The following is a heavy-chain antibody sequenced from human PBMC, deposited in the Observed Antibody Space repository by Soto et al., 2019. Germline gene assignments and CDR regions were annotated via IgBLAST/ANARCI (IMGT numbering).Heavy chain of an antibody. CDR3: TRAAFGDGMDL. CDR2: MGGAGAR. D-gene: IGHD3-10*01. V-gene: IGHV3-13*01. J-gene: IGHJ6*02. Sequence: GGSPRLSCAAFGFTYNSYDMHWVRQVTGKGLEWVSSMGGAGAREYADSVKGRFIISRDNAKNSLYLQMDSLRAGDTAVYYCTRAAFGDGMDLWGQGTPVTVSS. CDR1: GFTYNSYD.